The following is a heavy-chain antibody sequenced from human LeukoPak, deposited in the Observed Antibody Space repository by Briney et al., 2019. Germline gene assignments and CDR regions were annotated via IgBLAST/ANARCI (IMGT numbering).Heavy chain of an antibody. V-gene: IGHV1-8*01. CDR1: GYTFTTYD. CDR3: ARGRGSGHKENWFDP. Sequence: ASVKVSCKASGYTFTTYDINRVRQATGQGLEWMGWMNPNSGNTGYTQKFQGRVTMTRNTSISTAYMELSSLRSGDTAVYYCARGRGSGHKENWFDPWGQGTPVTVSS. CDR2: MNPNSGNT. J-gene: IGHJ5*02. D-gene: IGHD6-19*01.